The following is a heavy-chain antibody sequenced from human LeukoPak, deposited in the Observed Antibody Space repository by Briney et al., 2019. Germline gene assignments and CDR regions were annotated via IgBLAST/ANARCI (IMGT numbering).Heavy chain of an antibody. CDR1: GFTFSSYS. CDR2: ISSSSSYL. V-gene: IGHV3-21*01. Sequence: GGSLRLSCAASGFTFSSYSMNWVRQAPGKGLEWVSSISSSSSYLYYADSVKGRFTISRDNAKNSLYLQMNSLRAEDTAVYYCARDLGYDYVWGSFDYWGQGTLVTVSS. J-gene: IGHJ4*02. D-gene: IGHD3-16*01. CDR3: ARDLGYDYVWGSFDY.